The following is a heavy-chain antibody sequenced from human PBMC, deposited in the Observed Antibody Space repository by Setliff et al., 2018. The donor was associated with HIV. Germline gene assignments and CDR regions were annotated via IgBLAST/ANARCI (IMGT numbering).Heavy chain of an antibody. J-gene: IGHJ3*02. CDR2: IYYSGST. V-gene: IGHV4-61*01. CDR1: GDSVNDRSYF. D-gene: IGHD3-16*01. CDR3: ARELGASPHDVFDI. Sequence: PSETLSLTCTVSGDSVNDRSYFWGWIRQPPGKGLEWIGYIYYSGSTNYNPSLKSRVTISVDTSKSQFSLKLNSVTAADTAVYYCARELGASPHDVFDIWGQGTMVTVSS.